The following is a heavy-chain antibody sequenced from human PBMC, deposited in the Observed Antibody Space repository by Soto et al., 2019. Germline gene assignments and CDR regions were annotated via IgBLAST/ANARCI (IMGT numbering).Heavy chain of an antibody. J-gene: IGHJ3*02. V-gene: IGHV3-48*01. CDR3: ARDWELERRVLVAFDI. CDR2: ISSSSSTI. CDR1: GFTFSSYS. Sequence: GGSLRLSCAASGFTFSSYSMNWVRQAPGKGLEWVSYISSSSSTIYYADSVKGRFTISRDNAKNPMYLQMNSLRAEDTAVYYCARDWELERRVLVAFDIWGQGTMVTVSS. D-gene: IGHD1-1*01.